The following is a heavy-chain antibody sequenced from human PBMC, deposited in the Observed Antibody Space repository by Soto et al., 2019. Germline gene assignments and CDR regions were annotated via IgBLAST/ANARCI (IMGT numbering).Heavy chain of an antibody. Sequence: ETLSLTCTVSGDSIGTTHSYWAWIRQSPGKGLERIGNIHYSGSTYYMPSLRSRVTLSVDTSKNQFSLRLTSVTAEDTAVYYCARHEGNGNVWPLDYWGQGILVTVSS. V-gene: IGHV4-39*01. CDR2: IHYSGST. J-gene: IGHJ4*02. D-gene: IGHD2-8*01. CDR3: ARHEGNGNVWPLDY. CDR1: GDSIGTTHSY.